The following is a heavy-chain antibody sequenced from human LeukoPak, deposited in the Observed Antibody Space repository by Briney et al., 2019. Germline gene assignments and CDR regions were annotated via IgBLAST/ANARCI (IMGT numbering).Heavy chain of an antibody. J-gene: IGHJ4*02. CDR3: ARDSFETDIDY. CDR2: IKEDGSEK. Sequence: GGSLRLSCAASGFTFTSYWMSWVRQAPGKGLEWVADIKEDGSEKYYVESMKGRFTISRDNVKNSLYLQINSLRAEDTAVYYCARDSFETDIDYWGQGTLVTVSS. D-gene: IGHD1-14*01. V-gene: IGHV3-7*01. CDR1: GFTFTSYW.